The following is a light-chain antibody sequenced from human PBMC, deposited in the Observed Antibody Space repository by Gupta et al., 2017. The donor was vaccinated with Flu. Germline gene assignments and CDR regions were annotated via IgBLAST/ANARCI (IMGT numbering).Light chain of an antibody. J-gene: IGKJ3*01. Sequence: DIVMTQSPDSLAVSLGERATINCKSSQSVLYSSNNKNYLAWYQQKPGQPPKLLIYWASTRESGVPDRFSGGGSGTDFTLTISSLQAEDVAVYYCQQEDSTPFTFGHGTKVDIK. CDR3: QQEDSTPFT. CDR1: QSVLYSSNNKNY. V-gene: IGKV4-1*01. CDR2: WAS.